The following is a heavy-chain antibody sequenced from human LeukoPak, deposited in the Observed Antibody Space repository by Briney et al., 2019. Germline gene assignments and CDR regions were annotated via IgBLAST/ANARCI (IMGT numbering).Heavy chain of an antibody. CDR2: IKQDGSVK. CDR3: ASTATCSF. D-gene: IGHD2-2*01. CDR1: GFTSSNYW. J-gene: IGHJ3*01. V-gene: IGHV3-7*01. Sequence: GGSLRLSCAASGFTSSNYWMTWVRQAPGKGLEWVANIKQDGSVKNYVDSVKGRFTISRDNAQNSLYLQMNSLRAEDTAVYYCASTATCSFWGQGTMVTVSS.